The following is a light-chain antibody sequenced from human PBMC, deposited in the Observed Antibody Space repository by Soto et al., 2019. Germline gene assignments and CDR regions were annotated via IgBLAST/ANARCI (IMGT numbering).Light chain of an antibody. CDR1: QNISTY. CDR2: GTS. Sequence: IQVTQSPSSLSASVGDRITVTCRASQNISTYLSWYQQKPGKAPRLLMYGTSNLQSGVPSRFSGSGSGTDFNLTITSLQPEDFATYYCQQSYIDLTFGGGTNVEIK. J-gene: IGKJ4*01. CDR3: QQSYIDLT. V-gene: IGKV1-39*01.